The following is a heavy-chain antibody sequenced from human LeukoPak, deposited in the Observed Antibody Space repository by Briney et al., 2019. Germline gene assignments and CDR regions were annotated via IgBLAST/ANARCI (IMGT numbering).Heavy chain of an antibody. V-gene: IGHV1-2*04. D-gene: IGHD6-13*01. Sequence: ASVKVSCKASGYTFTGYYMHWVRQAPGQGLEWMGWINPNSGGTNYAQKFQGWVTMTRDTSISTAYMELSRLRSDDTAVYYCARGGAAADVEDAFDVWGQGTMVTVSS. CDR1: GYTFTGYY. CDR3: ARGGAAADVEDAFDV. J-gene: IGHJ3*01. CDR2: INPNSGGT.